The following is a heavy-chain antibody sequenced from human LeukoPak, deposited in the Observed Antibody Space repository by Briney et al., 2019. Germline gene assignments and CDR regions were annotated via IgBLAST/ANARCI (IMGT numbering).Heavy chain of an antibody. Sequence: GGSLRLSCAASGFTFSSYSMNWVRQAPGKGLEWVSSISSSSSYIYHADSVKGRFTISRDNAKNSLYLQMNSLRAEDTAVYYCARDCSGGSCYSDWGQGTLVTVSS. CDR1: GFTFSSYS. V-gene: IGHV3-21*01. CDR2: ISSSSSYI. J-gene: IGHJ4*02. D-gene: IGHD2-15*01. CDR3: ARDCSGGSCYSD.